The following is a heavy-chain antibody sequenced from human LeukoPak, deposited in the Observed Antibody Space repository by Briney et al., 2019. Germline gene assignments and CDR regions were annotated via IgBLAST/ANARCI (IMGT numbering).Heavy chain of an antibody. D-gene: IGHD6-19*01. V-gene: IGHV1-18*01. CDR1: GYIFTNYG. CDR3: GRDRPYRSGWYTDY. Sequence: AASVKVSCKASGYIFTNYGISWFRQAPGQGLEWVTWISAYDSETKNAQKFQDRVTATTDTSTRTAYMELRSLTSDDTAVYYCGRDRPYRSGWYTDYWGQGTLVTVSS. CDR2: ISAYDSET. J-gene: IGHJ4*02.